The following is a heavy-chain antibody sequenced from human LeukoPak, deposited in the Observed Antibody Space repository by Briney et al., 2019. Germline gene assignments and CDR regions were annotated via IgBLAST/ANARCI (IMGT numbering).Heavy chain of an antibody. V-gene: IGHV1-69*04. CDR3: ATFPIVVVPAAIALDSVFHDY. J-gene: IGHJ4*02. D-gene: IGHD2-2*02. CDR2: IIPILGIA. CDR1: GGTFSSYA. Sequence: ASVKVSCKASGGTFSSYAISWVRQAPGQGLEWMGRIIPILGIANYAQKFQGRVTITADKSTSTAYMELSSLRSEDTAVYYCATFPIVVVPAAIALDSVFHDYWGQGTLVTVSS.